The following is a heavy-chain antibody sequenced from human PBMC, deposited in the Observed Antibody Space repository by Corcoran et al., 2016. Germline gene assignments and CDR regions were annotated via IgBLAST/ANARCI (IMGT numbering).Heavy chain of an antibody. V-gene: IGHV4-39*07. CDR2: IYYSGST. Sequence: QLQLQESGPGLVQPSETLSLTCTVSGGSISSSSYYWGLIRQPPGKGLAWIGSIYYSGSTYYNPSLKSRVTISVDTSKNQFSLKLSSVTAADTAVYYCARGQYSSMPFDPWGQGSLVTVSS. CDR1: GGSISSSSYY. D-gene: IGHD6-13*01. CDR3: ARGQYSSMPFDP. J-gene: IGHJ5*02.